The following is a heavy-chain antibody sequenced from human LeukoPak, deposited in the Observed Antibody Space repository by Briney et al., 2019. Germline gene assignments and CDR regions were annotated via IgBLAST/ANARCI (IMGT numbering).Heavy chain of an antibody. CDR1: GFTFGIYA. Sequence: GSLRLSCAASGFTFGIYAMTWVRQAPGKGLQWVSAITGSGGNTYYADSVKGRFTISRDNSKNTLYLRMNGLRAEDTAVYYCATLPRGPTGYVGYGGEDYWSQGTLVTVSS. V-gene: IGHV3-23*01. CDR3: ATLPRGPTGYVGYGGEDY. CDR2: ITGSGGNT. J-gene: IGHJ4*02. D-gene: IGHD5-12*01.